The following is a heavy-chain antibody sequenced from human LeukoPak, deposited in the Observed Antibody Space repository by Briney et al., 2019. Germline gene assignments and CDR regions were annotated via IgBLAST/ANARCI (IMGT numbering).Heavy chain of an antibody. CDR3: AKAFIVGATGDGAAVAFDI. Sequence: GGSLRLSCAASGFTFSSYGMHWVRQAPGKGLEWVAVISYDGSNKYYADSVKGRFTISRDNSKNTLYLQMNSLRAEDTAVYYCAKAFIVGATGDGAAVAFDIWGQGTMVTVSS. J-gene: IGHJ3*02. V-gene: IGHV3-30*18. CDR2: ISYDGSNK. D-gene: IGHD1-26*01. CDR1: GFTFSSYG.